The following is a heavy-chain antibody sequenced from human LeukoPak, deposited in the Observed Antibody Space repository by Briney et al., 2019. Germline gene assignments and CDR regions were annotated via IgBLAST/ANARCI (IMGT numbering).Heavy chain of an antibody. V-gene: IGHV3-30*02. Sequence: PGGSLRLSCAASGFTFSSYGMHWVRQAPGKGLEWVAFIRYDGSNKYYADSVKGRFTISRDNSKNTLYLQMNSLRAEDTAVYYCAKDPEQPLVGYYFDYWGQGTLVTVSS. D-gene: IGHD6-13*01. J-gene: IGHJ4*02. CDR2: IRYDGSNK. CDR1: GFTFSSYG. CDR3: AKDPEQPLVGYYFDY.